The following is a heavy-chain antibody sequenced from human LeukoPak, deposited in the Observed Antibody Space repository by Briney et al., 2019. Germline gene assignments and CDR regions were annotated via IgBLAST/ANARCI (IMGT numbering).Heavy chain of an antibody. J-gene: IGHJ4*02. V-gene: IGHV3-30*02. Sequence: GGSLRLSCAASGFTFSSYGMHWVRQAPGKGLEWVAFIRYDGSNKYYADSVKGRFTISRDNSKNTLYLQMNSLRAEDAAVYYCAKEGQPACDYWGQGTLVTVSS. CDR3: AKEGQPACDY. CDR2: IRYDGSNK. CDR1: GFTFSSYG.